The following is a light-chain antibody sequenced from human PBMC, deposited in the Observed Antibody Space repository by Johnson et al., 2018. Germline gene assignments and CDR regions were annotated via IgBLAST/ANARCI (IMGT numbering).Light chain of an antibody. J-gene: IGLJ1*01. CDR2: ENN. V-gene: IGLV1-51*02. CDR3: GTWDSSQSAGNV. Sequence: QSVLTQPPSVSAAPGQKVTISCSGSSSNIGNNYVSWYQQLPGTAPKLLIYENNKRPSGIPDRFSGSKSGTSATLGITGLQTGDEADYYSGTWDSSQSAGNVFGTGTKVTVL. CDR1: SSNIGNNY.